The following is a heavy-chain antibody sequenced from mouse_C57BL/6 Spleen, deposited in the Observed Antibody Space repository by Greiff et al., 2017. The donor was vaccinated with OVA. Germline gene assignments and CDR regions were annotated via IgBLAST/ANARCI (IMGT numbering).Heavy chain of an antibody. CDR2: IYPYNGVS. J-gene: IGHJ4*01. D-gene: IGHD1-1*01. CDR1: GYSFTGYY. CDR3: AKIYYYGSSYDAMDY. V-gene: IGHV1-31*01. Sequence: EVQLQESGPELVKPGASVKISCKASGYSFTGYYMHWVKQSHGNILDWIGYIYPYNGVSSYNQKFKGKATLTVDKSSSTAYMELRSLTSEDSAVYYCAKIYYYGSSYDAMDYWGQGTSVTVSS.